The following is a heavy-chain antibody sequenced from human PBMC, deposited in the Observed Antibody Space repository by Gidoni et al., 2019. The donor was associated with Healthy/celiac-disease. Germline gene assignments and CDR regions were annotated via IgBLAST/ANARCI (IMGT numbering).Heavy chain of an antibody. V-gene: IGHV4-34*01. Sequence: QVQLQQWGAGLLKPSETLSLTCAVYGGSFSGYYWSWIRQPPGKGLEWIGEINHSGSTNYNPSIKSRVTISVDTSKNQFSLKRSSVTAADTAVYYCARARIVVVPAAYYYYYMDVWGKGTTVTVSS. D-gene: IGHD2-2*01. J-gene: IGHJ6*03. CDR2: INHSGST. CDR1: GGSFSGYY. CDR3: ARARIVVVPAAYYYYYMDV.